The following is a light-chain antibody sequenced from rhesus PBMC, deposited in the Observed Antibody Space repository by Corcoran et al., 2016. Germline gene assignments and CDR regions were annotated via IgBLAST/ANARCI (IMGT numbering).Light chain of an antibody. J-gene: IGKJ3*01. V-gene: IGKV1-22*01. Sequence: DIQMTQSPSSLSASVGDTVTITCRASQGISSWLAWYQQKPGKAPKLLKYKASSLQSGVPSRFSGSGSGTDFTLTISSLQSEDFATYYCHQYSSRPFTFGPGTKLDIQ. CDR2: KAS. CDR1: QGISSW. CDR3: HQYSSRPFT.